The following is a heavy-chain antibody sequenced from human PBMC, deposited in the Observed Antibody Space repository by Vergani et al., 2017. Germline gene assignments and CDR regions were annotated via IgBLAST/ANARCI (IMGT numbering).Heavy chain of an antibody. J-gene: IGHJ4*02. D-gene: IGHD2-8*01. Sequence: QVQLVQSGAEVKKPGASVKVSCKASGYTFTSYGISWVRQAPGQGLEWMGWISAYNGNTNYAQKLQGRVTMTTETSTSTAYMELRSLRSDDTAVYYCARDKGCTNGVCYWMYYYFDYWGQGTLVTVSS. CDR1: GYTFTSYG. CDR2: ISAYNGNT. CDR3: ARDKGCTNGVCYWMYYYFDY. V-gene: IGHV1-18*01.